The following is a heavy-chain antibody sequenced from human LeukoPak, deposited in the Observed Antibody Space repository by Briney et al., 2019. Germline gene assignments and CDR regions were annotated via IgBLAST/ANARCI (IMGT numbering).Heavy chain of an antibody. D-gene: IGHD5-24*01. CDR1: GFTFSSYG. J-gene: IGHJ4*02. V-gene: IGHV3-33*01. Sequence: GGSLRLSCAASGFTFSSYGMHWVRQAPGKGLEWVAVIWYDGSNKYYADSVKGRFTISRDNSKNTLYLQMNSLRAEDTAVYYCAREEGDGYNLVYFDYWGQGTLVTVSS. CDR2: IWYDGSNK. CDR3: AREEGDGYNLVYFDY.